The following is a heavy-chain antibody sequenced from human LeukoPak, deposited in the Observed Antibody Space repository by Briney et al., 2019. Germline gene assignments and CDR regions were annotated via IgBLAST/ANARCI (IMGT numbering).Heavy chain of an antibody. CDR3: TREDIKESYTAD. Sequence: GGSLRLSCAASGFTFRSYTMSWVRQAPGQGLEWVSSISTGSSYMYYGDSVKGRFTISRDTSSNTVFLQLTGLRAEDTAVYYCTREDIKESYTADWGQGTLVTVSS. CDR2: ISTGSSYM. CDR1: GFTFRSYT. V-gene: IGHV3-21*04. J-gene: IGHJ4*02. D-gene: IGHD2-15*01.